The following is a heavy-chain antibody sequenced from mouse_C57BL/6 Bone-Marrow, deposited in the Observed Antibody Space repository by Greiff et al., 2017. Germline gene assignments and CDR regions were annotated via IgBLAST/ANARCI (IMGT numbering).Heavy chain of an antibody. CDR1: GYTFTSYG. Sequence: QVQLQQSGAELARPGASVKLSCKASGYTFTSYGISWVKQRTGQGLEWIGEIYPRSGNTYYNVKFKGKATLTADKSSSTAYMELRSLTSEDSAVYFCAKDYGYAMDYWGQGTSVTVSS. CDR3: AKDYGYAMDY. CDR2: IYPRSGNT. J-gene: IGHJ4*01. D-gene: IGHD2-4*01. V-gene: IGHV1-81*01.